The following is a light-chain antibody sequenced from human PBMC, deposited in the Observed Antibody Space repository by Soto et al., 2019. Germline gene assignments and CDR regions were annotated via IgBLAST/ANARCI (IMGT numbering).Light chain of an antibody. V-gene: IGKV1-5*03. J-gene: IGKJ5*01. Sequence: DIEMTQSPSTLSASVGDRVTITCRATQSLNIWLAWYQQKPGKAPKLLISKASSLESGVPSRFSGSGSGTEFSLTISSLQPDDFATYYCQQYTAYSYTFGQVTRMEIK. CDR2: KAS. CDR3: QQYTAYSYT. CDR1: QSLNIW.